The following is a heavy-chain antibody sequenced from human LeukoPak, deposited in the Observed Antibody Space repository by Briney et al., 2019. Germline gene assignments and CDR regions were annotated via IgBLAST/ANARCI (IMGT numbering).Heavy chain of an antibody. CDR1: GDSISTSNSY. D-gene: IGHD3-10*01. CDR2: IYYSGNT. Sequence: SETLSLTCAVSGDSISTSNSYWGWIRRPPGKGLEWVGSIYYSGNTYYKPSLKSRAIILIDTAKNHVSLNLSSVTAADTDVYYCARSDGYGLVGIWGQGTMVTVSS. CDR3: ARSDGYGLVGI. J-gene: IGHJ3*02. V-gene: IGHV4-39*07.